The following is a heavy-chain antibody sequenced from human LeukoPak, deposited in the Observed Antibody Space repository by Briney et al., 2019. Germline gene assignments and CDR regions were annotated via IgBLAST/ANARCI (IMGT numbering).Heavy chain of an antibody. CDR2: ISSSGSTI. V-gene: IGHV3-11*04. CDR1: GFTFSDYY. D-gene: IGHD3-16*02. J-gene: IGHJ4*02. CDR3: ARDFMITFGGVIVRFDY. Sequence: GGSLRLSCAASGFTFSDYYMSWIRQAPGKGLEWVSYISSSGSTIYYADSVKGRFTISRDNAKNSLYLQMSSLRAEDTAVYYCARDFMITFGGVIVRFDYWGQGTLVTVSS.